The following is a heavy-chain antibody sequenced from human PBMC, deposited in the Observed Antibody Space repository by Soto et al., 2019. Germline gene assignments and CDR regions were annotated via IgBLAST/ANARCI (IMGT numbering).Heavy chain of an antibody. CDR3: ARHTGYSSGWYEPFFDY. J-gene: IGHJ4*02. D-gene: IGHD6-19*01. V-gene: IGHV4-39*01. CDR2: IYYSGST. CDR1: GGSISSTSYY. Sequence: SETMALTCTVSGGSISSTSYYWAWIRQPPGKGLEWIGSIYYSGSTYYNPSLKSRVTISVDTSKNQFSLKLSSVTAADTAVYYCARHTGYSSGWYEPFFDYWGQGTLVTVSS.